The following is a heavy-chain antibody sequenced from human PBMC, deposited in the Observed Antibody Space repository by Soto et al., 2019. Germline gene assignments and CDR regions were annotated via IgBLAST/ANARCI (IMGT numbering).Heavy chain of an antibody. CDR3: ATGIGNPSYFAY. CDR2: ISGNSVTI. J-gene: IGHJ4*02. D-gene: IGHD1-1*01. Sequence: EVQLLESGGGVVQPGGSLRLSCAASGFTFSSYSMSWVRQAPGKGLEWVSIISGNSVTIEYADSAKGRFTISRDNSKNMLYRQMGSLRAEDTAVYYCATGIGNPSYFAYWGQGTLVTVSS. V-gene: IGHV3-23*01. CDR1: GFTFSSYS.